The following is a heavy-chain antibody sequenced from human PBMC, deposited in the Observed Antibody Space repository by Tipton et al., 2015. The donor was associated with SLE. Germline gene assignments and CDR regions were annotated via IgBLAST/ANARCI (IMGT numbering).Heavy chain of an antibody. CDR2: IHHSGST. D-gene: IGHD3-10*01. V-gene: IGHV4-34*01. J-gene: IGHJ6*02. Sequence: TLSLTCSIYGGSFGGYYWSWIRQPPGKGLEWIGEIHHSGSTNSNPSLKSRVTISVDTSKNHFSLNLYSVTAADTAVYYCARGSRGVGFDVWGHGTTVIVSS. CDR3: ARGSRGVGFDV. CDR1: GGSFGGYY.